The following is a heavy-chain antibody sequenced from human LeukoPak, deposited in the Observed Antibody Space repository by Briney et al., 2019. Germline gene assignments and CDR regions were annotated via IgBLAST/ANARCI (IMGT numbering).Heavy chain of an antibody. D-gene: IGHD4-23*01. CDR2: INPNSGGT. Sequence: ASVKVSCKASGYTFTGYYMHWVRQAPGQGLEWMGWINPNSGGTNYAQKFQGRVTMTTDTSTSTAYMELRSLRSDDTAVYYCARDYGGHRGFDYWGQGTLVTVSS. J-gene: IGHJ4*02. V-gene: IGHV1-2*02. CDR3: ARDYGGHRGFDY. CDR1: GYTFTGYY.